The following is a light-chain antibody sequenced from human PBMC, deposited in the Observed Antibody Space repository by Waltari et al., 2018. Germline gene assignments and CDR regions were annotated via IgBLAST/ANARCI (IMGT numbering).Light chain of an antibody. CDR2: GAS. CDR3: QQYGSLPFT. Sequence: EIVLTQSPGTLSLFPGERANLSCRASQSVSSSSLAWYQQKPGQAPRLLIYGASSRATGIPDRFSGSGSGTDFALTISRLGPEDFAVYYCQQYGSLPFTFGPGTKVDIK. J-gene: IGKJ3*01. V-gene: IGKV3-20*01. CDR1: QSVSSSS.